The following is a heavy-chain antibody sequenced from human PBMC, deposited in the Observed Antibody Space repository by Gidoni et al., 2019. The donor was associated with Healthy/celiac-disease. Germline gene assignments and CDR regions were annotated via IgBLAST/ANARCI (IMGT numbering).Heavy chain of an antibody. D-gene: IGHD6-13*01. CDR3: ARHREAAGGLDY. J-gene: IGHJ4*02. CDR1: GYSFTSYW. Sequence: EVQLAQSEAEEKKPGEPPKISRKGSGYSFTSYWIGWVRQMPGKGLEWMGIIYPGDSDTRYSPSFQGQVTISADKSIRTAYLQWSSLTASDTAMYYCARHREAAGGLDYWGQGTLVTVSS. CDR2: IYPGDSDT. V-gene: IGHV5-51*01.